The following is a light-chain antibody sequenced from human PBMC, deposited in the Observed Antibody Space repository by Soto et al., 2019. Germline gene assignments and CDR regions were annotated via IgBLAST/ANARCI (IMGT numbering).Light chain of an antibody. CDR3: QHRRNWPLT. J-gene: IGKJ4*01. Sequence: EIMLTQSPATLSLSPGERATLSCRASQIVNTSLAWYLQTPGQAPRLLIYDVSKRANGVPARFIGSGSGTDVTLTISILEPEDFAVYYCQHRRNWPLTFGGGTKVDI. CDR1: QIVNTS. V-gene: IGKV3-11*01. CDR2: DVS.